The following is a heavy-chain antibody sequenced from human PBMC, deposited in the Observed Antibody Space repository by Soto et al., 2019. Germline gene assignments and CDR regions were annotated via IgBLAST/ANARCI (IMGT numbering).Heavy chain of an antibody. CDR3: AQDWGSSGWYNWFDP. CDR1: GFTFSTSG. V-gene: IGHV3-30*18. Sequence: QVQLVESGGGVVQSGRSLRLSCAASGFTFSTSGMHWIRQAPGKGLEWVAMISHDGGATYYVDSVKGRFTISRDTDKNTLHLQMDSLRPADTATYYCAQDWGSSGWYNWFDPWGQGTLVTVSS. D-gene: IGHD6-13*01. CDR2: ISHDGGAT. J-gene: IGHJ5*02.